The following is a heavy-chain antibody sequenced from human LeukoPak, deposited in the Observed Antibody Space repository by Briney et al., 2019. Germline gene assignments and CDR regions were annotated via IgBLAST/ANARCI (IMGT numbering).Heavy chain of an antibody. CDR3: AREGNINGVTDFDY. D-gene: IGHD2-8*01. J-gene: IGHJ4*02. CDR1: GDSVSANNAA. CDR2: TYYRSKWYT. V-gene: IGHV6-1*01. Sequence: SQTLSLTCAISGDSVSANNAAWNWIRQSPSRGLEWLGRTYYRSKWYTAYAVSVKSRITINSDTSKNQFSLHLNSVTPEDTAVYYCAREGNINGVTDFDYWGQGTLVTVSS.